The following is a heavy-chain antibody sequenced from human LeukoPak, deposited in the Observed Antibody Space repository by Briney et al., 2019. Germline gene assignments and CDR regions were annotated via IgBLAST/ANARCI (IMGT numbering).Heavy chain of an antibody. CDR2: ISYDGRTK. J-gene: IGHJ4*02. CDR3: AKDATSWYYFDY. CDR1: GFTFTSYG. Sequence: GGSLRLSCAASGFTFTSYGMHWVRQAPGKGLEWVAVISYDGRTKYYADAMKGRFTISRDNSKNTLYLQMNSLRADDTAVYFCAKDATSWYYFDYWGQGTLVTVSS. D-gene: IGHD2-2*01. V-gene: IGHV3-30*18.